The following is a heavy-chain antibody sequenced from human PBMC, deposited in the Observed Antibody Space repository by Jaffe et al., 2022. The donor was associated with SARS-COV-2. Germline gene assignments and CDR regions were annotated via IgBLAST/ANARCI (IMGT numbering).Heavy chain of an antibody. CDR2: INPSGGST. V-gene: IGHV1-46*04. J-gene: IGHJ4*02. D-gene: IGHD6-13*01. CDR1: GYTFTSYY. CDR3: ARASSSWLEGDY. Sequence: QVQLVQSGAEVKKPGASVKVSCKASGYTFTSYYMHWVRQAPGQGLEWMGIINPSGGSTSYAQKLQGRVTMTRDTSTSTVYMELSSLRSEDTAVYYCARASSSWLEGDYWGQGTLVTVSS.